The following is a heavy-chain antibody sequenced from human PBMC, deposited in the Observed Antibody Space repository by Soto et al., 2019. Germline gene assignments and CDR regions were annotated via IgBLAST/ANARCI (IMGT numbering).Heavy chain of an antibody. CDR1: GFTFTSYG. V-gene: IGHV3-30*18. CDR3: AKTSLGDGFFYYGMDV. Sequence: ESGGGVGQPGRSLRLSCAASGFTFTSYGLHWVRQAPGKGLEWVAFIPYDGSFRYYADSVKGRFTISRDNSKNTLYLQMNSLRAEDTAVYYCAKTSLGDGFFYYGMDVWGQGTTVTVSS. CDR2: IPYDGSFR. D-gene: IGHD3-16*01. J-gene: IGHJ6*02.